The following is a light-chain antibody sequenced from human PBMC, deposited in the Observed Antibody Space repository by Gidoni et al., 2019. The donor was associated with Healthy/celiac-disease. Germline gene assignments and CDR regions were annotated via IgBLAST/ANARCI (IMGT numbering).Light chain of an antibody. Sequence: NFMLTQPHSVSESPGKTVTISCTRSSASIASNYVQWYQQPPGSAPTTVIYEDNQRPSGVPDRFSGSIDSSSNSASLTISGLKTEDEADYYCQSYDSSNVVFGGGTKLTVL. J-gene: IGLJ2*01. CDR2: EDN. CDR1: SASIASNY. CDR3: QSYDSSNVV. V-gene: IGLV6-57*04.